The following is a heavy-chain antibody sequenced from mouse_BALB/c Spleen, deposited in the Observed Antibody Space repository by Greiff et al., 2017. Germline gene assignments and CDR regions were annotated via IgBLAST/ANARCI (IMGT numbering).Heavy chain of an antibody. D-gene: IGHD2-4*01. CDR3: ARHPRDYDVLAY. CDR1: GFTFSSYG. V-gene: IGHV5-6*01. J-gene: IGHJ3*01. CDR2: ISSGGSYT. Sequence: VQLKESGGDLVKPGGSLKLSCAASGFTFSSYGMSWVRQTPDKRLEWVATISSGGSYTYYPDSVKGRFTISRDNAKNTLYLQMSSLKSEDTAMYYCARHPRDYDVLAYWGQGTLVTVSA.